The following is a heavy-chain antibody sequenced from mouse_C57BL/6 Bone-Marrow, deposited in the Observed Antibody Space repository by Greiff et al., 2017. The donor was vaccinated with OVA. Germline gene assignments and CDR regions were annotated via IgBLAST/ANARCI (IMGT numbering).Heavy chain of an antibody. J-gene: IGHJ1*03. V-gene: IGHV1-4*01. CDR1: GYTFTSYT. CDR2: INPSSGYT. D-gene: IGHD2-1*01. Sequence: VQLQESGAELARPGASVKMSCKASGYTFTSYTMHWVKQRPGQGLEWIGYINPSSGYTKYNQKFKDKATLTADKSSSTASMQLSSLTSEDSAVYYCARYGNYGWYFDVWGTGTTVTVSS. CDR3: ARYGNYGWYFDV.